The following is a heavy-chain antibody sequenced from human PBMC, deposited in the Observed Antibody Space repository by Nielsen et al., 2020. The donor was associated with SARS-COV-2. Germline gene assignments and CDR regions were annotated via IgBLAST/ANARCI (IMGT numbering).Heavy chain of an antibody. J-gene: IGHJ4*02. D-gene: IGHD3-10*01. CDR2: ISAYNGNT. CDR3: ARDKGYYYGSGSYYTDY. Sequence: ASVKVSCKASGYTFTSYGISWVRQAPGQGLEWMGWISAYNGNTSYAQKLQGRVTMTTDTSTSTAYMELRSLRSDDTAVYYCARDKGYYYGSGSYYTDYWGQGTLVTVSS. CDR1: GYTFTSYG. V-gene: IGHV1-18*04.